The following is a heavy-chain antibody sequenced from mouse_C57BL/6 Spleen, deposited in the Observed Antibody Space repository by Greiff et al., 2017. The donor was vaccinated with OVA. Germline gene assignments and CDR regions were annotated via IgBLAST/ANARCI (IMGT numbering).Heavy chain of an antibody. D-gene: IGHD1-1*01. CDR2: IYPGRGST. Sequence: QVQLQQPGAELVKPGASVKMSCKASGYTFTSYWITWVKQRPGQGLEWIGDIYPGRGSTNYNEKFKSKATLTVDTSSSTAYMQLSSLTSEDSAVFDCARSPSEYYGSSRFAYWGQGTLVTVSA. J-gene: IGHJ3*01. CDR3: ARSPSEYYGSSRFAY. V-gene: IGHV1-55*01. CDR1: GYTFTSYW.